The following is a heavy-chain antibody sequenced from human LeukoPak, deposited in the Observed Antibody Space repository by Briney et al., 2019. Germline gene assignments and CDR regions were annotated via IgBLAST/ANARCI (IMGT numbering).Heavy chain of an antibody. J-gene: IGHJ4*02. CDR2: IIGSSGTT. CDR3: AKGAYDYIEIAYFDY. D-gene: IGHD5-12*01. V-gene: IGHV3-23*01. Sequence: QSGVSLRLSCVASGFSFNNYAMNWVRQAQGKGLEWVSLIIGSSGTTFYADSVKGRFTIARYKSKSPLYLQMNSLRAEDTAVYYCAKGAYDYIEIAYFDYWGQGSLVTVSS. CDR1: GFSFNNYA.